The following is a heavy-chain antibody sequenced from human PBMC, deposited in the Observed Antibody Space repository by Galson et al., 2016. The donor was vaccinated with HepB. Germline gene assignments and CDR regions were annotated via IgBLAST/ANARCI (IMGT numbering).Heavy chain of an antibody. CDR1: GGSFSGDY. J-gene: IGHJ4*02. CDR3: ARGPSLYIEY. CDR2: INHPGST. Sequence: ETLSLTCGVYGGSFSGDYWYWIRQSPGKGLEWIGEINHPGSTNYNPSLKRRVPMSADTSKQEISLTLSSVTAADTAVYSCARGPSLYIEYWGQGTPVTVAS. V-gene: IGHV4-34*01.